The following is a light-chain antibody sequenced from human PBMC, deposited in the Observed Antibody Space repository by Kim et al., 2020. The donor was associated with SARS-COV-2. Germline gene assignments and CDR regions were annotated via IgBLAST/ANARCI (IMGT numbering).Light chain of an antibody. V-gene: IGLV4-60*03. Sequence: QPVLTQSSSASASLGSSVKLTCTLSSGHSSYIIAWHQQQPGKAPRYLMKLEGSGSYNKGSGVPDRFSGSSTGADRYLTISNLQSEDEADYYCETWDSNTHKVFGGGTHLTVL. CDR1: SGHSSYI. CDR2: LEGSGSY. J-gene: IGLJ2*01. CDR3: ETWDSNTHKV.